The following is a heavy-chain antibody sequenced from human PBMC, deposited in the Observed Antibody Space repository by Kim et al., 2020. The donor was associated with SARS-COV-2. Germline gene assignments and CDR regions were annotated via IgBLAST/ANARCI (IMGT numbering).Heavy chain of an antibody. J-gene: IGHJ4*02. CDR2: IYYSGST. CDR1: GGSISSYY. V-gene: IGHV4-59*13. CDR3: AQGMVRGVIAPSPPDY. D-gene: IGHD3-10*01. Sequence: SETLSLTCTVSGGSISSYYWSWIRQPPGKGLEWIGYIYYSGSTNYNPSLKSRVTISVDTSKNQFSLKLSSATAADTAVYYCAQGMVRGVIAPSPPDYWGQGTLVTVSS.